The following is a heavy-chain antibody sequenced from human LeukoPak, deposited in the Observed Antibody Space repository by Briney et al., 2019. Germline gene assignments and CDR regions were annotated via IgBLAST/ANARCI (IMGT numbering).Heavy chain of an antibody. D-gene: IGHD4-17*01. Sequence: PGGSLRLSCAASGFTVSSSWMHWVRQAPGKGLVWVSRIHGDGGTTYADSVKGRFTISRDNAKNTLYLQMNSLRVEDTALYYCAKGRHGDYVWGQGTLVTVSS. V-gene: IGHV3-74*01. CDR3: AKGRHGDYV. CDR1: GFTVSSSW. CDR2: IHGDGGT. J-gene: IGHJ4*02.